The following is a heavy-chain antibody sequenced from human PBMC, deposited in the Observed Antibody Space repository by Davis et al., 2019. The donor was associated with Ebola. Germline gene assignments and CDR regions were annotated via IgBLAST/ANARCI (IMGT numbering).Heavy chain of an antibody. Sequence: GESLKISCAASGFTFSTYAMSWVRQAPGKGLEWVSAISGSGGSTYYADSVKGRFTISRDNSKSTLYLQMNSLRAEDTAVYYCARGIAVAGSVSGAFDIWGQGTMVTVSS. CDR1: GFTFSTYA. V-gene: IGHV3-23*01. D-gene: IGHD6-19*01. J-gene: IGHJ3*02. CDR2: ISGSGGST. CDR3: ARGIAVAGSVSGAFDI.